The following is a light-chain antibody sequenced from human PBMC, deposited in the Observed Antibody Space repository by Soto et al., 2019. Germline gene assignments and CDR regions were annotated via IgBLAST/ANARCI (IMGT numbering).Light chain of an antibody. CDR3: QQYGGSRWT. Sequence: EIVLTQSPGTLSLSPGERATLSCRASQSVSSTYLAWYQQKPGQAPRLLIYGASNRATGIPDRFSGSGSGTDFTLTIIRLEPEDFAVYYCQQYGGSRWTFGQGTMVDI. J-gene: IGKJ1*01. V-gene: IGKV3-20*01. CDR2: GAS. CDR1: QSVSSTY.